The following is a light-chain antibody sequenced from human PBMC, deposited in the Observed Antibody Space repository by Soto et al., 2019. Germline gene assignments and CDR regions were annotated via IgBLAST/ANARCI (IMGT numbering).Light chain of an antibody. CDR1: QNINNN. Sequence: EIVMTQSPATLSVSQGERATLFCRASQNINNNLAWYQQKPGQAPRLLIYGAYTRATGIPATFSGSGSGTDFTLTITRLEPEDFAVYYCQQYSSSRTFGQGTKVDIK. J-gene: IGKJ1*01. CDR2: GAY. V-gene: IGKV3-15*01. CDR3: QQYSSSRT.